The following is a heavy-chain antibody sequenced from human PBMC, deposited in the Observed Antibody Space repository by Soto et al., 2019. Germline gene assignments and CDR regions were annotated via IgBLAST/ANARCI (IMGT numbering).Heavy chain of an antibody. J-gene: IGHJ4*02. Sequence: SVKVACKASGGTFSSYAISCVRQAAGQGLEWMGGIIPIFGTANYAQKFQGRVTITADESTSTAYMELSSLRSEDTAVYYCARSGLVVVNYYYYYFDYWGQGTLVTVSS. CDR3: ARSGLVVVNYYYYYFDY. CDR2: IIPIFGTA. D-gene: IGHD2-15*01. CDR1: GGTFSSYA. V-gene: IGHV1-69*01.